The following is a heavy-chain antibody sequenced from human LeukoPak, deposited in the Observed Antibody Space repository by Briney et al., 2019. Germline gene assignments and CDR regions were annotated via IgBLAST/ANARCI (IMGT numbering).Heavy chain of an antibody. D-gene: IGHD6-13*01. CDR3: ARQIASARTAGFDF. J-gene: IGHJ4*02. CDR2: LYSTGST. Sequence: SETLSLTCTVSGGSISSYYWSWIRQPAGKGLEWIGRLYSTGSTNYNPSLKSRVTMSVDTSKNQFSLRLRSVTAADTAVYYCARQIASARTAGFDFWGQRALVTVSS. V-gene: IGHV4-4*07. CDR1: GGSISSYY.